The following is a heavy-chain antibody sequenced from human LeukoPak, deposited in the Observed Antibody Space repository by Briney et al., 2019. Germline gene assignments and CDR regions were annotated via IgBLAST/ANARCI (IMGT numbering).Heavy chain of an antibody. V-gene: IGHV1-3*01. CDR3: AGSPIVVVPAALDY. J-gene: IGHJ4*02. CDR2: INAGNGNT. CDR1: GGTFSSYA. D-gene: IGHD2-2*01. Sequence: GASVKVSCKASGGTFSSYAMHWVRQAPGQRLEWMGWINAGNGNTKYSQKFQGRVTITRDTSASTAYMELSSLRSEDTAVYYCAGSPIVVVPAALDYWGQGTLVTVSS.